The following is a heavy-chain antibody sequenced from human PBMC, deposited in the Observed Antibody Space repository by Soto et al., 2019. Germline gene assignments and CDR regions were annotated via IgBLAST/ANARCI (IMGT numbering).Heavy chain of an antibody. D-gene: IGHD3-10*01. CDR3: AKDRVSSMVRGVITHNWFDP. V-gene: IGHV3-23*01. Sequence: GGSLRLSFAASGFTFSSYAMIWVRQAPGKGLEWVSAIRGSGGSTYYAGSVKGRFTISRDNSKNTLYLQMNSLRAEDTAVYYFAKDRVSSMVRGVITHNWFDPWGQGTLVTVSS. CDR1: GFTFSSYA. CDR2: IRGSGGST. J-gene: IGHJ5*02.